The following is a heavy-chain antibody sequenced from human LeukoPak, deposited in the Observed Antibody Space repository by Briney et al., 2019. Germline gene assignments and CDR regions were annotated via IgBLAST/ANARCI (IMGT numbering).Heavy chain of an antibody. D-gene: IGHD3-3*01. J-gene: IGHJ4*02. CDR2: IIPKFRTT. CDR3: AGDRFGIQVWPLYL. V-gene: IGHV1-69*05. CDR1: GGSFNNYA. Sequence: SVKVFCKASGGSFNNYAISWVRQAPGQGLEWMGRIIPKFRTTNYAQQFQGRVTITTDESTSTVYMELSSLRSEDTSVYFCAGDRFGIQVWPLYLWGQGPLLTLS.